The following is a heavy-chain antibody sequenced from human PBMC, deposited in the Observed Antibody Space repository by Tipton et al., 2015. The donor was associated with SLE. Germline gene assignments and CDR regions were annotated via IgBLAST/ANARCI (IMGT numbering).Heavy chain of an antibody. CDR2: IYHSGST. CDR1: GGSISSYY. CDR3: ASEPYDFWSGYQYYFDY. V-gene: IGHV4-38-2*02. Sequence: TLSLTCTVSGGSISSYYWSWIRQPPGKGLEWIGSIYHSGSTYYNPSLKSRVTISVDTSKNQFSLKLSSVTAADTAVYYCASEPYDFWSGYQYYFDYWGQGTLVTVSS. J-gene: IGHJ4*02. D-gene: IGHD3-3*01.